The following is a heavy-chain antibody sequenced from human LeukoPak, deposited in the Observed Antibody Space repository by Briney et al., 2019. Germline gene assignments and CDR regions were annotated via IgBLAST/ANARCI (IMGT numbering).Heavy chain of an antibody. Sequence: SETLSLTCTVSGGSISSYYWSWIRQPPGKGLEWIGYIYYSGSTNYNPSPKSRVTISVDTSKNQFSLKLSSVTAADTAVYYCARAVLTMVRVSFAFDIWGQGTMVTVSS. CDR1: GGSISSYY. J-gene: IGHJ3*02. CDR3: ARAVLTMVRVSFAFDI. V-gene: IGHV4-59*01. CDR2: IYYSGST. D-gene: IGHD3-10*01.